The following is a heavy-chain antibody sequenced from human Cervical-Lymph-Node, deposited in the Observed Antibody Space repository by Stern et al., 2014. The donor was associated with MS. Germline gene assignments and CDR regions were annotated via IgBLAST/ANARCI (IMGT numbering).Heavy chain of an antibody. CDR2: ISYYGIHK. D-gene: IGHD2-8*01. CDR1: GFTFSSYG. Sequence: VQLVESGGAVVQPGRSLRLSCAASGFTFSSYGMHWVRQAPGKGLEWVTVISYYGIHKDYAASVKGRFTISRDNSKNTLHLQMNSVAPDDTAIYYCARDYEDTSMLFDHWGQGTLVTVSS. CDR3: ARDYEDTSMLFDH. V-gene: IGHV3-30*03. J-gene: IGHJ4*02.